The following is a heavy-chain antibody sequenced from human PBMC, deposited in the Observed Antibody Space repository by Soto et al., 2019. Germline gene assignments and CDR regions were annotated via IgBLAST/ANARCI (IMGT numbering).Heavy chain of an antibody. D-gene: IGHD4-17*01. CDR2: IKSKTDGGTT. V-gene: IGHV3-15*07. CDR1: SFTFRNAW. Sequence: GVSLRLSCAACSFTFRNAWMNWVRQAPGKGLEWVGRIKSKTDGGTTEYAAPVKGRFTISRDDSKSTLYLQMDSLKTEDTAAYHCAKSSYGASFTWAQGALVTVSS. CDR3: AKSSYGASFT. J-gene: IGHJ5*02.